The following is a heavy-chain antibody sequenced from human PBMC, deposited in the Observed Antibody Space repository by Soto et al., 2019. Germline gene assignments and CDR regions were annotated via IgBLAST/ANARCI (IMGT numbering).Heavy chain of an antibody. CDR3: ARSSTIRPNFDY. CDR2: IYYSGST. Sequence: QLHLQESGPGLVKPSETLSLTCTVSGGSISSSTYYWGWIRQPPGKGLEWIGSIYYSGSTYYSPSLKGRVTISVDTSKNQFSLNLSSVTAADTAVYYCARSSTIRPNFDYWGQGTLVTVSS. V-gene: IGHV4-39*01. CDR1: GGSISSSTYY. J-gene: IGHJ4*02. D-gene: IGHD2-2*01.